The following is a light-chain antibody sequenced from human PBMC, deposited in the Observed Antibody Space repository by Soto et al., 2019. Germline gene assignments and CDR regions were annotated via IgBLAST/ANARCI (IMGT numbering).Light chain of an antibody. CDR2: GDN. J-gene: IGLJ3*02. CDR1: SSNIGSNT. CDR3: AAWDDTLTGNWV. Sequence: QAVVTQPPSASGTPGQRVSISCSGSSSNIGSNTVNWYQQLPGTAPKLLIYGDNQRPSGVPDRFSGSKSGTSASLAISGLQSEDGADYYCAAWDDTLTGNWVFGGGTKLTVL. V-gene: IGLV1-44*01.